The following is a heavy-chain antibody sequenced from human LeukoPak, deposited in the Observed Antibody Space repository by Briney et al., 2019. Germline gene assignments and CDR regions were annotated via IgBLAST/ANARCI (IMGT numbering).Heavy chain of an antibody. J-gene: IGHJ5*02. CDR2: TYYRSKWYT. V-gene: IGHV6-1*01. D-gene: IGHD6-6*01. Sequence: SQTLSLTCAISGDSVFNNNAAWNWIRQSPSRGLEWLGRTYYRSKWYTDYAVSVSSRITINPDASKNQFSLQLNSVTPEDTAVYYCARTWDSSSSNGFDPWGQGTLVTVSS. CDR1: GDSVFNNNAA. CDR3: ARTWDSSSSNGFDP.